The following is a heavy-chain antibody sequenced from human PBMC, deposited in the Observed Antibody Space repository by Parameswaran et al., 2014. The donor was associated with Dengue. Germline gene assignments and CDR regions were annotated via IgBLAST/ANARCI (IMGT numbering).Heavy chain of an antibody. Sequence: GSLRLSYAASGFTFDDYAMHWVRQAPGKGLEWVSLISGDGGSTYYADSVKGRFTISRDNSKSSLYLQMNSLRTEDTALYYCAKDIAGYSSSWRSPNWFDPWGQGTLVTVSS. J-gene: IGHJ5*02. V-gene: IGHV3-43*02. CDR1: GFTFDDYA. CDR2: ISGDGGST. D-gene: IGHD6-13*01. CDR3: AKDIAGYSSSWRSPNWFDP.